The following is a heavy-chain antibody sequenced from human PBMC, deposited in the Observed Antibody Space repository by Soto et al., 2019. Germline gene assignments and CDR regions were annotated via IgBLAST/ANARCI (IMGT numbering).Heavy chain of an antibody. J-gene: IGHJ4*02. CDR1: GASLNNYY. CDR3: ARASLAHDY. V-gene: IGHV4-4*07. Sequence: PSETLSLTCTVSGASLNNYYWSWARQPAGKGLEWVGRIYTSGSTNYNPSLESRVTMSVDTSKNQFSLKLSSVTAADTAVYYCARASLAHDYWGQGTLVTVSS. CDR2: IYTSGST.